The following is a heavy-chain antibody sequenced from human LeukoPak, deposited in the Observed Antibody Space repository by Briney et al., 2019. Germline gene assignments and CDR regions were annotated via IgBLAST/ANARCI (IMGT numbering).Heavy chain of an antibody. CDR2: ISWNSGSI. Sequence: PGGSLRLSCAASGFTFDDYAMHWVRQAPGKGLEWVSGISWNSGSIGYADSVKGRFTISRDNAKNSLYLQMNSLRAEDTALYYCAKDIGYDSSGFLDYWGQGTLVTVPS. D-gene: IGHD3-22*01. V-gene: IGHV3-9*01. CDR1: GFTFDDYA. CDR3: AKDIGYDSSGFLDY. J-gene: IGHJ4*02.